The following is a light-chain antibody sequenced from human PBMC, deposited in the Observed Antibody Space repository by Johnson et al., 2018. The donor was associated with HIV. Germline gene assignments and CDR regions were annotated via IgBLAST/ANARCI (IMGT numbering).Light chain of an antibody. CDR2: ENK. CDR1: SSNIGKNY. V-gene: IGLV1-51*02. CDR3: GTWDISLTSYV. Sequence: QAVLTQPPSVSAAPGQMVSISCSGSSSNIGKNYVSWYQQFPGTASKLLVDENKKRPSGIPSRFSGSKAGPSATQGINGRRTGDEADYYCGTWDISLTSYVFGAGTKVTVL. J-gene: IGLJ1*01.